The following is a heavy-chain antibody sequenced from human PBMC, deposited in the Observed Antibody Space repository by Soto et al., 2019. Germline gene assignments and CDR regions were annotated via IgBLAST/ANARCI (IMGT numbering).Heavy chain of an antibody. CDR1: GGSISSYH. Sequence: QVQLQESGPGLVKPSETLSLSCTVSGGSISSYHWSWIRQTPGKGLEWIGYVHYSWGSNYNPSLKSRVAISQDTPKSQFALKLTSVTATDKVVYYCSRQGVGALHGLVDVWGKGTTVTVSS. CDR3: SRQGVGALHGLVDV. V-gene: IGHV4-59*08. D-gene: IGHD1-26*01. CDR2: VHYSWGS. J-gene: IGHJ6*04.